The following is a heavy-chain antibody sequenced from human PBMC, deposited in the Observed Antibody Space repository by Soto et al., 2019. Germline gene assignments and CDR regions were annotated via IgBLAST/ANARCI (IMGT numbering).Heavy chain of an antibody. J-gene: IGHJ4*02. CDR1: DGSVSSGSYY. Sequence: SETLSLTCAVSDGSVSSGSYYWTWIRQPPGKGLEWIGYIYSSGSTLYNPSLKSRVIISVDTSMNQFSLKLSSVTAADTAVYYCARDSLAFFDSWGQGTLVTVSS. CDR2: IYSSGST. D-gene: IGHD5-12*01. V-gene: IGHV4-61*01. CDR3: ARDSLAFFDS.